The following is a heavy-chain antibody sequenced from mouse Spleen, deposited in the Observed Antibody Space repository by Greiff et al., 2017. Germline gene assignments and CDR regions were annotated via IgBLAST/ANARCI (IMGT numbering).Heavy chain of an antibody. CDR1: GFNIKDYS. CDR3: ARTQPLNYFDD. J-gene: IGHJ2*01. V-gene: IGHV14-2*01. Sequence: EVQLQQSGAELVKPGASVKLSCTASGFNIKDYSMHWVKQRTEQGLEWIGRIDPEDGETKYAPKFQGTATITTDKSSNTAYLQLSSLTSEDTAFYYCARTQPLNYFDDWGEGTTLTVSS. D-gene: IGHD6-1*01. CDR2: IDPEDGET.